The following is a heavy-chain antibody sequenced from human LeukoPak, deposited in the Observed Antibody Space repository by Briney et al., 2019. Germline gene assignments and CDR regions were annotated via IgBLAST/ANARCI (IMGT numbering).Heavy chain of an antibody. D-gene: IGHD6-13*01. CDR3: ARDRGAAAGTRYFDY. J-gene: IGHJ4*02. V-gene: IGHV1-69*05. CDR1: GGTFSSYA. CDR2: IIPIFGTA. Sequence: SVKVSYKASGGTFSSYAISWVRQAPGQGLEWMGRIIPIFGTANYAQKFQGRVTITTDESTSTAYMELSSLRSEDTAVYYCARDRGAAAGTRYFDYWGQGTLVTVSS.